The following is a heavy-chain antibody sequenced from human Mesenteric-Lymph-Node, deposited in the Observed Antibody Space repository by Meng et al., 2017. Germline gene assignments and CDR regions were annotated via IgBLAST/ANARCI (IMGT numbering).Heavy chain of an antibody. J-gene: IGHJ4*02. CDR2: ISSSSSYI. CDR3: ARDKAQWLANFDY. D-gene: IGHD6-19*01. V-gene: IGHV3-21*01. Sequence: VQLVESGGGLVKPGGSLRLSCADSGFTFSSYSMNWVRQAPGKGLEWVSSISSSSSYIYYADSVKGRFTISRDNAKNSLYLQMNSLRAEDTAVYYCARDKAQWLANFDYWGRGTLVTVSS. CDR1: GFTFSSYS.